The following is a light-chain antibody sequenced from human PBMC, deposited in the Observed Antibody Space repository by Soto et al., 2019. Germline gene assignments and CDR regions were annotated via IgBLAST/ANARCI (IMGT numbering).Light chain of an antibody. V-gene: IGKV3D-20*02. CDR2: DAS. CDR3: QQRSNWPPIT. J-gene: IGKJ5*01. Sequence: EIVLTQSPGISYLSPGDRATLSCRASQTISSGFLAWYQQKVGQAPRLLIYDASNRATGVPDRFSGSGSGTDFSLTISRLEPEDFAVYYCQQRSNWPPITFGQGTRLEIK. CDR1: QTISSGF.